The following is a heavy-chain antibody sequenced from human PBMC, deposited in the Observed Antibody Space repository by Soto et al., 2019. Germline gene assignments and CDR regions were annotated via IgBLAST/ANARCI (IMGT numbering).Heavy chain of an antibody. CDR1: GGSISSSSYY. J-gene: IGHJ4*02. D-gene: IGHD3-22*01. V-gene: IGHV4-39*01. Sequence: SETLSLTCTVSGGSISSSSYYWGWIRQPPGKGLEWIGSIYYSGSTYYNPSLKSRVTISVDTSKNQFSLKLSSVTAADTAVYYCARKAYYYDSSGTYYFDYWGQGTLVTVSS. CDR3: ARKAYYYDSSGTYYFDY. CDR2: IYYSGST.